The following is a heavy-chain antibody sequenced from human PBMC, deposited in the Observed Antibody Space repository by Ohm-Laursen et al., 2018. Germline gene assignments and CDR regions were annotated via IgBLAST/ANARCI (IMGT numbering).Heavy chain of an antibody. J-gene: IGHJ5*02. Sequence: SLRLSCAASGFTFSSYGMHWVRQAPGKGLEWVAVIWYDGSNKYYADSVKGRFTISRDNSKNTLYLQMNSLRAEDTAVYYCASESEGFDPWGQGTLVTVSS. CDR1: GFTFSSYG. V-gene: IGHV3-33*01. CDR3: ASESEGFDP. CDR2: IWYDGSNK.